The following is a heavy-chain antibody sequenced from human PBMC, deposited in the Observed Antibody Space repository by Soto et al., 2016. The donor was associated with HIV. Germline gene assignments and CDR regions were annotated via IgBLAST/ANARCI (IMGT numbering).Heavy chain of an antibody. J-gene: IGHJ3*01. CDR2: IWHDGSNK. Sequence: VQLVESGGGVVQPGRSLRLSCAASGFIFSRYGMHWVRQAPGKGLEWVAIIWHDGSNKYYADSVKGRFTISRDNSKNTLYLQMNSLRVEDTAIYYCARIXQDKGAFDVWGQGTMVTVSS. CDR1: GFIFSRYG. V-gene: IGHV3-33*01. CDR3: ARIXQDKGAFDV.